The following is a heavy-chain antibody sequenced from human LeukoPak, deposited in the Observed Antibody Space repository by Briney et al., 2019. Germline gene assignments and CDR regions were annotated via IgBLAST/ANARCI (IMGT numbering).Heavy chain of an antibody. CDR2: ISYHGSNK. D-gene: IGHD1-20*01. J-gene: IGHJ4*02. CDR1: GFTFSSYG. CDR3: LRDLNWSLDQ. Sequence: PGRSLRLSCAASGFTFSSYGMHWVRQAPGKGLEWVAVISYHGSNKYYADSVKGRFTISRDNAKNTLYLQMNSLRAEDTAVYYCLRDLNWSLDQWGQGTLVTVSS. V-gene: IGHV3-30*03.